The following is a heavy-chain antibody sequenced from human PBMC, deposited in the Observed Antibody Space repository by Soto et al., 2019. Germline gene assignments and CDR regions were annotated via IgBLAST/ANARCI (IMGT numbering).Heavy chain of an antibody. CDR1: GYTFTSYY. V-gene: IGHV1-46*01. D-gene: IGHD2-15*01. CDR2: INPSGGST. CDR3: AGGPVARHPLNWFDP. J-gene: IGHJ5*02. Sequence: ASVKVSCKASGYTFTSYYMHWVRQAPGQGLEWMGIINPSGGSTSYAQKFQGRVTMTRDTSTSTVYMELSSLRSEDTAVYYCAGGPVARHPLNWFDPWGQGTLVTVSS.